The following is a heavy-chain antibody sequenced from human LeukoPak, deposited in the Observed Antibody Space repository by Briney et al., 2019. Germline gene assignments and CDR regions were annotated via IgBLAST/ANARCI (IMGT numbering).Heavy chain of an antibody. J-gene: IGHJ4*02. V-gene: IGHV3-21*01. CDR3: ARDFGSSG. D-gene: IGHD6-19*01. CDR1: GFTFSSYS. Sequence: AGSLRLSCAASGFTFSSYSKNWVRQAPGKGLEWVSSISSSSSYIYYADSVKGRFTIPRDNAKNSLYLQMNSLRAEDTAVYYCARDFGSSGWGQGTLVTVSS. CDR2: ISSSSSYI.